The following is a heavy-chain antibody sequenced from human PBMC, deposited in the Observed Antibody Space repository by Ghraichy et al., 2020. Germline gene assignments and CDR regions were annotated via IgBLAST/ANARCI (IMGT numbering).Heavy chain of an antibody. CDR1: GFTFSAYS. CDR2: ITSSSRTK. CDR3: ARGSTVVRFFYYDGMDV. Sequence: GGSLRLSCGGSGFTFSAYSMNWVRQSPVRGLEWVSYITSSSRTKSYADSVKGRFTISRDNAQNSLYLQMNSLRDEDTAVYYCARGSTVVRFFYYDGMDVWGQGTTVTVSS. D-gene: IGHD4-23*01. V-gene: IGHV3-48*02. J-gene: IGHJ6*02.